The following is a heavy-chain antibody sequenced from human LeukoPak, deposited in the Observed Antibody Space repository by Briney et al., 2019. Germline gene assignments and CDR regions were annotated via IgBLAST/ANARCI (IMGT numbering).Heavy chain of an antibody. CDR1: GGSFSGYY. D-gene: IGHD3-16*01. J-gene: IGHJ4*02. CDR2: ISGSGGST. CDR3: AKLGGE. V-gene: IGHV3-23*01. Sequence: ETLSLTCAVYGGSFSGYYWSWVRQAPGKGLEWVSAISGSGGSTYYADSVKGRFTISRDNSKNTLYLQMNSLRAEDTAVYYCAKLGGEWGQGTLVTVSS.